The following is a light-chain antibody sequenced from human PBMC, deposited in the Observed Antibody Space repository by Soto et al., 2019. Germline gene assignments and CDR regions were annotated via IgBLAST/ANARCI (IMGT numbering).Light chain of an antibody. V-gene: IGKV3-20*01. Sequence: EIVWTQAPGTLSLSPGERATLSCMASQSVSSNYLAWYQQKPGQAPRLLIYGASSRATGIPDRFSGSGSGTDFTLTISRLEPEDFAVYYCQQYGSSPRTFGQGTKVDIK. CDR3: QQYGSSPRT. J-gene: IGKJ1*01. CDR2: GAS. CDR1: QSVSSNY.